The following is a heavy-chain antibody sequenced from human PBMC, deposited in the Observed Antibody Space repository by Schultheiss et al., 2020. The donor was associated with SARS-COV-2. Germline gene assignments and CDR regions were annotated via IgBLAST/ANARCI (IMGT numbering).Heavy chain of an antibody. Sequence: GESLKISCAASGFTFDDYGMSWVRQAPGKGLEWVSVIYSGGSTYYADSVKGRFTISRDNSKNTLYLQMNSLRAEDTAVYYCARESAVGATVDYWGQGTLVTVSS. D-gene: IGHD1-26*01. V-gene: IGHV3-66*01. CDR3: ARESAVGATVDY. J-gene: IGHJ4*02. CDR2: IYSGGST. CDR1: GFTFDDYG.